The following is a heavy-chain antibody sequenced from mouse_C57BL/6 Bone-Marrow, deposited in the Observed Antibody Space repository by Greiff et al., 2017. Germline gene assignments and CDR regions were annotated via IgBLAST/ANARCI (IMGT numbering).Heavy chain of an antibody. Sequence: VQLKESGPGLVKPSQSLSLTCSVTGYSITSGYYWNWIRQFPGNKLEWMGYISYDGSNNYIPSLKNRISITRDTSKNQFFLKLNSVTTEDTATYYCARDLLVTTVVDHWGQGTTLTVSS. V-gene: IGHV3-6*01. D-gene: IGHD1-1*01. CDR3: ARDLLVTTVVDH. CDR2: ISYDGSN. J-gene: IGHJ2*01. CDR1: GYSITSGYY.